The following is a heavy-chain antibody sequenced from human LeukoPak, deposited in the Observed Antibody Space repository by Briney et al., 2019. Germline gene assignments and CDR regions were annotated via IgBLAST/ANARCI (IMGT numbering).Heavy chain of an antibody. Sequence: SGPTLVNPTQTLTLTCTFSGFSLSTSGVSVGWIRQPPGKALEWLALIYWNDDKGYSPSLKNRLTITKDTSENQVVLTVTNMDPVDTATYYCAHKGSYGTFDYWGQGTLVTVPS. D-gene: IGHD5-18*01. CDR3: AHKGSYGTFDY. CDR2: IYWNDDK. V-gene: IGHV2-5*01. J-gene: IGHJ4*02. CDR1: GFSLSTSGVS.